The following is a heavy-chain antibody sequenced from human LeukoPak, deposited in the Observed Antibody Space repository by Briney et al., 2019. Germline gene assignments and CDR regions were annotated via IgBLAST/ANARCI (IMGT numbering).Heavy chain of an antibody. J-gene: IGHJ4*02. D-gene: IGHD5-24*01. CDR1: GYTFTSCG. V-gene: IGHV1-69*13. CDR3: ARDSEMATTAGYYFDY. Sequence: SVKVSCKASGYTFTSCGISWVRQAPGQGLEWMGGIIPIFGTANYAQKFQGRVTITADESTSTAYMELSSLRSEDTAVYYCARDSEMATTAGYYFDYWGQGTLVTVSS. CDR2: IIPIFGTA.